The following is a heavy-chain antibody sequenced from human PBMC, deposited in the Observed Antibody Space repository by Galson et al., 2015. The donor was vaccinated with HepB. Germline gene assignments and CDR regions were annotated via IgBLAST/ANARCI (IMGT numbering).Heavy chain of an antibody. CDR1: GFTFSSYA. V-gene: IGHV3-23*01. D-gene: IGHD2-2*01. Sequence: SLRLSCAASGFTFSSYAMGWVRQAPGKGLEWVSAISGSGGSTYYVDSVKGRFTISRDNSKNTLYLQMNSLRAEDTAVYYCAKEVPAARYYYYMDVWGKGTTVTVSS. J-gene: IGHJ6*03. CDR3: AKEVPAARYYYYMDV. CDR2: ISGSGGST.